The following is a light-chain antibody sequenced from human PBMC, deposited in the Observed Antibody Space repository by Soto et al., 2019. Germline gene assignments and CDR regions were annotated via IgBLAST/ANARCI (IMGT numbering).Light chain of an antibody. CDR2: DAS. CDR1: GSITSH. V-gene: IGKV3-15*01. Sequence: EIVMTQSPATLSVSPGETATLSCRASGSITSHIAWYQQKPGQAPRLLMHDASARATGIPARFSASGSGTEFTLTITSLQSEDFAVYYCQQYYYWWTFGQGTKVEIK. J-gene: IGKJ1*01. CDR3: QQYYYWWT.